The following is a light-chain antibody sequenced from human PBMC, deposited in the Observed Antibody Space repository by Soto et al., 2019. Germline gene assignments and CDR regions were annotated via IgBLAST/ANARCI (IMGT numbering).Light chain of an antibody. Sequence: DIQMTQSPSSLSASVGDRVAITCRASQTITSYFNWYQLEPGKAPKLLIYGANTLQSGVPSRFSAGGSGTEFALAINNLQPEEFATYYCQQTYSPPFTFGQGTKLQIK. CDR2: GAN. V-gene: IGKV1-39*01. J-gene: IGKJ2*01. CDR1: QTITSY. CDR3: QQTYSPPFT.